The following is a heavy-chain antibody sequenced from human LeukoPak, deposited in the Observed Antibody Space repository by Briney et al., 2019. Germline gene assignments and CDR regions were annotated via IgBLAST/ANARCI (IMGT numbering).Heavy chain of an antibody. CDR2: ICVSGAST. J-gene: IGHJ4*02. CDR1: GVTVSSNY. V-gene: IGHV3-53*01. D-gene: IGHD4-11*01. CDR3: ATPPTVTAINF. Sequence: PGGSLRLSCAASGVTVSSNYMSWVRQAPGRGLEWVSSICVSGASTYYADSVQRRFTISRDNSKNTLYLQMNSLRVEDTALYYCATPPTVTAINFWGQGTLVTVSS.